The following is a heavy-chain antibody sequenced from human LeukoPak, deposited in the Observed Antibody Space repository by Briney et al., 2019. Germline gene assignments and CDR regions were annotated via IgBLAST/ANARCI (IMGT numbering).Heavy chain of an antibody. J-gene: IGHJ4*02. CDR2: INYTGAIP. CDR1: GFTLVDYG. V-gene: IGHV3-20*04. D-gene: IGHD3-3*02. Sequence: PGGSLRLSCATSGFTLVDYGVRWVRRAPGKGLEWLCAINYTGAIPDYPDSVTGPFTISTHYPNHSLYLRMDSLRPEDTALYYCARDRLGPSFSVSHFDLWGRGTLVTVSS. CDR3: ARDRLGPSFSVSHFDL.